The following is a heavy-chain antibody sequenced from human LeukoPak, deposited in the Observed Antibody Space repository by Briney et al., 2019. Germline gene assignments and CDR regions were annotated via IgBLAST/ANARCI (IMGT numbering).Heavy chain of an antibody. Sequence: SETLSLTCTVSGGSISSYYWSWIRQPPGKGLEWIGEINHSGSTNYNPSLKSRVTISVDTSKNQFSLKLSSVTAADTAVYYCARGGIAAAGDVSDAFDIWGQGTMVTVSS. D-gene: IGHD6-13*01. CDR2: INHSGST. J-gene: IGHJ3*02. CDR3: ARGGIAAAGDVSDAFDI. V-gene: IGHV4-34*01. CDR1: GGSISSYY.